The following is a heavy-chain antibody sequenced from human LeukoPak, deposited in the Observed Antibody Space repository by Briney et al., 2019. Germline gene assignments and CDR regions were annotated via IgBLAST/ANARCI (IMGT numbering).Heavy chain of an antibody. CDR1: GFTFCNYW. CDR2: IKKDGTDN. Sequence: ARSLRLSCVAYGFTFCNYWMTWVRQAPGKGLKLVANIKKDGTDNYFEDSVRGRFTISRDNTKDSLYLQMSSLRAEDTAVYYCVRGSSGTVVRGVAWAWFDPWGQGALVTVSS. V-gene: IGHV3-7*05. J-gene: IGHJ5*02. CDR3: VRGSSGTVVRGVAWAWFDP. D-gene: IGHD3-10*01.